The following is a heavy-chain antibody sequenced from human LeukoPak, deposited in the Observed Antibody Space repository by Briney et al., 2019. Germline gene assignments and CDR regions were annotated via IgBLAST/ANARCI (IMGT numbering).Heavy chain of an antibody. V-gene: IGHV4-59*01. CDR3: ARDRYSSGHFDL. J-gene: IGHJ2*01. D-gene: IGHD6-19*01. Sequence: SETLSLTCTVSGSSISTYYWSWIRQPPGKGLEWIGYIYYSGSTNYNPSLKSRVTISVDTSKNQFSLKLNSVTAADTAVYYCARDRYSSGHFDLWGRGTLVTVSS. CDR2: IYYSGST. CDR1: GSSISTYY.